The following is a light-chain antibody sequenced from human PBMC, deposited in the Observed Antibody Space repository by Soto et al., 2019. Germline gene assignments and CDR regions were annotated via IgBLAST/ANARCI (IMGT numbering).Light chain of an antibody. CDR3: QRSGSSWT. J-gene: IGKJ1*01. CDR2: GVS. V-gene: IGKV3-20*01. CDR1: QSVGKY. Sequence: FTQPGGSRSLIPGERPPLFFSASQSVGKYLAWYQQKPGQAPRLLIYGVSSRATVIPDRFSGSGSGTDFTLTISRPEPDDCAVYYCQRSGSSWTSG.